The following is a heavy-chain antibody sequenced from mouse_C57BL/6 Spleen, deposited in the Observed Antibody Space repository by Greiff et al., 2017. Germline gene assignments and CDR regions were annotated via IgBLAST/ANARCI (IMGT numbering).Heavy chain of an antibody. CDR3: TRGVPFAY. D-gene: IGHD2-14*01. J-gene: IGHJ3*01. CDR1: GYTFTGYE. V-gene: IGHV1-15*01. Sequence: VQLVESGAELVRPGASVTLSCKASGYTFTGYEMHWVKQTPVHGLEWIGAIDPETGGTAYNQKFKGKAILTADKSSSTAYMELRSLTSEDSAVYYCTRGVPFAYWGQGTLVTVSA. CDR2: IDPETGGT.